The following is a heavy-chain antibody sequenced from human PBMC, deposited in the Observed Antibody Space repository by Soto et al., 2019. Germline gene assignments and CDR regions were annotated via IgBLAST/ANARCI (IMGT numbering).Heavy chain of an antibody. CDR3: ARGIDYGSGSTYYYYYMDV. CDR2: MNPNSGNT. D-gene: IGHD3-10*01. Sequence: ASVKVSCKASGYTFTSYDINWVRQATGQGLERMGWMNPNSGNTGYAQKFQGRVTMTRNTSISTAYMELSSLRSEDTAVYYCARGIDYGSGSTYYYYYMDVWGKGTTVTVSS. CDR1: GYTFTSYD. J-gene: IGHJ6*03. V-gene: IGHV1-8*01.